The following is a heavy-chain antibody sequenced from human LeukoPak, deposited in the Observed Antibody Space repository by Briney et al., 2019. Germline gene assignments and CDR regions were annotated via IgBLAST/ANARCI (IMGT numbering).Heavy chain of an antibody. J-gene: IGHJ6*02. V-gene: IGHV5-51*01. D-gene: IGHD2-15*01. Sequence: GESLQISCQGSGYSLPNYWIAWVRQMPGKGLEWMGIIYPRDSDTRYSPSFEGQVTISADKSISTAYLQWSSLKASDTAMYYCARALYGYGMDVWGQGTTVTVSS. CDR2: IYPRDSDT. CDR1: GYSLPNYW. CDR3: ARALYGYGMDV.